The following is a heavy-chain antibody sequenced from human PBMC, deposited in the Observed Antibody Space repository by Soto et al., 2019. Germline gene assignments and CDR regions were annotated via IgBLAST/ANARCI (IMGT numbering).Heavy chain of an antibody. J-gene: IGHJ4*02. D-gene: IGHD3-22*01. Sequence: QVQLVQSGAEVRKPGASVKVSCKASGYTFTTYGITWVRQAPGQGLEWMGWIRPYNGNRNYAQKVQGRVTMTTDTSTGTAYMELRSLRSDDTAMYDCAIEVAWDEGESSGYSGSYLDYWGQGTLVTVSS. CDR1: GYTFTTYG. V-gene: IGHV1-18*01. CDR3: AIEVAWDEGESSGYSGSYLDY. CDR2: IRPYNGNR.